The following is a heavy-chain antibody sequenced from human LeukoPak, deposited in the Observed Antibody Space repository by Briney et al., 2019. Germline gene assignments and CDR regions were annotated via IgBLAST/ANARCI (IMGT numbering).Heavy chain of an antibody. Sequence: SQTLSLTCTVSGGSISSGGYYWSWIRQHPGKGLEWIGYIYYSGSTYYNPSLKSRVTISVDTSKNQFSLKLSFVTAADTAVYYCARGLYYYDSSGSAGSSYHDYWGQGTLVTVSS. J-gene: IGHJ4*02. D-gene: IGHD3-22*01. CDR3: ARGLYYYDSSGSAGSSYHDY. V-gene: IGHV4-31*03. CDR1: GGSISSGGYY. CDR2: IYYSGST.